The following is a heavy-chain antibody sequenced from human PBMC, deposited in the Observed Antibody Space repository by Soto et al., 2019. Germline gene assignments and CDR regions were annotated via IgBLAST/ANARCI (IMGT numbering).Heavy chain of an antibody. J-gene: IGHJ3*02. CDR2: ISAYNGNT. CDR1: GYTFTSYG. CDR3: ARITQIDYGAPTDAFDI. V-gene: IGHV1-18*04. D-gene: IGHD4-17*01. Sequence: ASVKVTCKDSGYTFTSYGISWVRQAPGQGLEWMGWISAYNGNTNYAQKLQGRVTMTTDTSTSTAYMELRSLRSDDTAVYYCARITQIDYGAPTDAFDIWGQGTMVTVSS.